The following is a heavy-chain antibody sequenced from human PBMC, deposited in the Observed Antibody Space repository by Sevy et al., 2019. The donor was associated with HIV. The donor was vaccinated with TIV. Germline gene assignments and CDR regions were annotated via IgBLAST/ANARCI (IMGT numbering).Heavy chain of an antibody. V-gene: IGHV3-11*01. Sequence: GGSLRLSCAVSGFKVNDYYMSWIRQAPGKRLEWVSYISGIGPTKYYADSVRGRFTISRDNAKNSLYLQMSSQSADDTAMYFCARAGNLWFFDYWGQGAQVTVSS. CDR1: GFKVNDYY. J-gene: IGHJ4*02. CDR3: ARAGNLWFFDY. D-gene: IGHD3-9*01. CDR2: ISGIGPTK.